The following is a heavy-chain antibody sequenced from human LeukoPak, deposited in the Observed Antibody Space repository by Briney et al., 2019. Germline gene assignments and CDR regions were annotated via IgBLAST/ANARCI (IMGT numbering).Heavy chain of an antibody. D-gene: IGHD3-10*01. CDR2: IYYSGST. J-gene: IGHJ4*02. Sequence: PSETLSLTCTVSGGSISSYYWSWIRQPPGKGLEWIGYIYYSGSTNYNPSLKSRVTISVDTSKNQFSLKLSSVTAADTAVYYCARGIGTLLWFGELFGYWGQGTLVTVSS. CDR3: ARGIGTLLWFGELFGY. CDR1: GGSISSYY. V-gene: IGHV4-59*01.